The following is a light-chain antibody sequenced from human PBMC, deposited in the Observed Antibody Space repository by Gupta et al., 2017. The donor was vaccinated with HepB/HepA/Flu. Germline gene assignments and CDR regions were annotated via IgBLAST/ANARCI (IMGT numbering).Light chain of an antibody. Sequence: QSVLTQPASVSGSPGQSITLPCTGNRSDVGSYNLVSWYQQHPGKAPTLLIYEVNKWASGVSHRFSGSKSGSMASLTISGLQAEDEADYYCCSYASTSVVFGGGTTLTVL. J-gene: IGLJ2*01. CDR3: CSYASTSVV. V-gene: IGLV2-23*02. CDR2: EVN. CDR1: RSDVGSYNL.